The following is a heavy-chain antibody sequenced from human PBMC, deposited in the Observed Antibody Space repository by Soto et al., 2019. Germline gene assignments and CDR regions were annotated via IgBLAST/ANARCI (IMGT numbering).Heavy chain of an antibody. D-gene: IGHD2-15*01. Sequence: ASVKVSCKASGYTFTGYYMHWVRQAPGQGLEWMGWINPNSGGTNYAQKCQGWVTMTRDTSISTAYMELSGLRSDDTAVYYCARGGLVVVVAATHPPLHYYYYYGMDVWGQGTTVTAAS. J-gene: IGHJ6*02. CDR1: GYTFTGYY. CDR3: ARGGLVVVVAATHPPLHYYYYYGMDV. V-gene: IGHV1-2*04. CDR2: INPNSGGT.